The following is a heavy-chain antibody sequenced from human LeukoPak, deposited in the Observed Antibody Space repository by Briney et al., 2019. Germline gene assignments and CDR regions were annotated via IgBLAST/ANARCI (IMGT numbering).Heavy chain of an antibody. CDR1: GFTFSPYW. CDR2: INSGGSST. D-gene: IGHD1-26*01. Sequence: GGSLRLSCAASGFTFSPYWMHWVRQAPGKGLVWVSHINSGGSSTSYADSVKGRFTISRDDAKNTLFLQMHSLRADDTAVYYCARSFGGTYYFDYWGQGTLVTLSS. J-gene: IGHJ4*02. CDR3: ARSFGGTYYFDY. V-gene: IGHV3-74*01.